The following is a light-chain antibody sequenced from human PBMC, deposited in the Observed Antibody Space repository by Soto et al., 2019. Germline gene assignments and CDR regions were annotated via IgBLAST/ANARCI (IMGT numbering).Light chain of an antibody. V-gene: IGLV2-14*01. CDR1: SSDVGGYNY. CDR3: SSYTSSSTRV. J-gene: IGLJ1*01. CDR2: DVS. Sequence: QSALTQPASVSGSPGQSITISCTGTSSDVGGYNYVSWYQQHPGKAPKLMIYDVSNRPSGVSNRCAGSKSGNTASLTISGLQAEDGADYYCSSYTSSSTRVFGTGTKLTVL.